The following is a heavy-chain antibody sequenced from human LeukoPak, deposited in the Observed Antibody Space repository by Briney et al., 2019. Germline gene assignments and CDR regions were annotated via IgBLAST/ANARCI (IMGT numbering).Heavy chain of an antibody. D-gene: IGHD1-20*01. J-gene: IGHJ4*02. Sequence: GGSLRLSCAASGFTFSSYWMSWVRQAPGTGLEWVGYIKPDGSGESYMDSVKGRFTISRDNTKNSLFLQMNSLRAEDTAMYYCAKGITGNVRFDHWGQGTLVTVSS. CDR3: AKGITGNVRFDH. CDR1: GFTFSSYW. V-gene: IGHV3-7*01. CDR2: IKPDGSGE.